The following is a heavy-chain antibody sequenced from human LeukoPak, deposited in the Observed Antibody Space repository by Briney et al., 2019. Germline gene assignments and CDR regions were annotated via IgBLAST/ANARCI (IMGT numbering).Heavy chain of an antibody. D-gene: IGHD6-19*01. Sequence: ASVKVSCKASGYTFTGYYMHWVRQAPGQGLEWMGWINPDSGGTNCAQKFQGRVTLTRDTSISTASMELSSLRSDDTAVYYCARDRPGYSSEFDPWGQGTLVTVS. V-gene: IGHV1-2*02. CDR1: GYTFTGYY. CDR3: ARDRPGYSSEFDP. J-gene: IGHJ5*02. CDR2: INPDSGGT.